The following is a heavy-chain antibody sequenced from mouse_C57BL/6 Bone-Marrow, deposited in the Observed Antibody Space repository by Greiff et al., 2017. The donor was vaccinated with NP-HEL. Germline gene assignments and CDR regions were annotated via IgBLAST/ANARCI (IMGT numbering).Heavy chain of an antibody. CDR3: ASPSYYGSSYRYAMDY. V-gene: IGHV5-17*01. CDR2: ISSGSSTI. Sequence: VQLKQSGGGLVKPGGSLKLSCAASGFTFSDYGMPWVRQAPEKGLEWVAYISSGSSTIYYADTVKGRFTLSRDNAKNTLILQMTSLRSEDTAMYYCASPSYYGSSYRYAMDYGGQGTSATVPS. J-gene: IGHJ4*01. D-gene: IGHD1-1*01. CDR1: GFTFSDYG.